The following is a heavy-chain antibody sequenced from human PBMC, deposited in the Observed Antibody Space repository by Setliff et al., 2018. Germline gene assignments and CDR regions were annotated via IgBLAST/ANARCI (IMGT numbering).Heavy chain of an antibody. CDR2: ISSSSSYI. Sequence: GGSLRLSCAASGFTFSSYSMNWVRQAPGKGLEWVSSISSSSSYIYYADSVKGRFTISRDNAKNSLYLQMNSLRAEDTAVYYCARGQGIFGVVTYFDYWGQGTLVTVSS. CDR3: ARGQGIFGVVTYFDY. CDR1: GFTFSSYS. J-gene: IGHJ4*02. V-gene: IGHV3-21*01. D-gene: IGHD3-3*01.